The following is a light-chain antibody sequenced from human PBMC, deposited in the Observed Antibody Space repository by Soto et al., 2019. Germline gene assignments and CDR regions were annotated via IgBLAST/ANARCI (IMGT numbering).Light chain of an antibody. V-gene: IGKV1-5*03. CDR3: QHYNSYSEA. CDR1: QTISSW. CDR2: KAS. J-gene: IGKJ1*01. Sequence: DRQLTHSPSTLSGSVGDRVTITCRASQTISSWLAWYQQKPGKAPKLLIYKASTLKSGVPSRFSGSGSGTEFTLTISSLQPDDFATYYCQHYNSYSEAFGQGTKVDIK.